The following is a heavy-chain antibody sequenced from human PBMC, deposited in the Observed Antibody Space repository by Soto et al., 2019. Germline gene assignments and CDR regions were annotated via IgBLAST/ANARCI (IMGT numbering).Heavy chain of an antibody. Sequence: QVQLVESGGGLVKPGGSLRLSCAASGFTFSDYYMSWIRQAPGKGLEWVSYISSSGSTIYYADSVKGRFTISRDNAKNSLYLQMNSLRAEDTAVYYCARDWSARITIFGVVIDNTFDIWGQGTMVTVSS. J-gene: IGHJ3*02. V-gene: IGHV3-11*01. CDR3: ARDWSARITIFGVVIDNTFDI. D-gene: IGHD3-3*01. CDR1: GFTFSDYY. CDR2: ISSSGSTI.